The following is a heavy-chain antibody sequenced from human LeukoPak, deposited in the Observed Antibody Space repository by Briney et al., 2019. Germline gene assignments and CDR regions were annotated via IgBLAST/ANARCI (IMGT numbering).Heavy chain of an antibody. CDR3: ARHTNGGDFDY. J-gene: IGHJ4*02. Sequence: GESLKISCKASGYIFTHQWIGWVRQMPGKGLEWMGVIYPGDLDTRYSPSVRGQVTISVDKSITTAYLHWSSLKSSDTAMYYCARHTNGGDFDYWGPGTMVTVSP. CDR1: GYIFTHQW. V-gene: IGHV5-51*01. CDR2: IYPGDLDT. D-gene: IGHD3-16*01.